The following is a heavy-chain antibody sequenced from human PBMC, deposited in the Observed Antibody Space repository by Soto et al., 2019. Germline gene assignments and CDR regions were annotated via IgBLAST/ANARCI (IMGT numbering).Heavy chain of an antibody. CDR2: IYPDDSDT. V-gene: IGHV5-51*01. D-gene: IGHD3-22*01. CDR1: GYTFSNHW. J-gene: IGHJ4*02. CDR3: ARGRDDSSGYYAF. Sequence: GESLKISCEASGYTFSNHWIGWVRQMPGKGLEWVGVIYPDDSDTRYGSSFQGQVIISADRSINTAFLQWSSLKASDSAIYYCARGRDDSSGYYAFWDQGTLVTVSS.